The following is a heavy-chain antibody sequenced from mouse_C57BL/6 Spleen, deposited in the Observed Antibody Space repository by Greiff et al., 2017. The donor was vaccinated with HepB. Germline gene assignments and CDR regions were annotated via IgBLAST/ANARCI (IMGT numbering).Heavy chain of an antibody. D-gene: IGHD1-1*01. CDR3: ARGAITTVVDWYFDV. CDR2: INYDGSST. Sequence: EVQLVESEGGLVQPGSSMKLSCTASGFTFSDYYMAWVRQVPEKGLEWVANINYDGSSTYYLDSLKSRFIISRDNAKNILYLQMSSLKSEDTATYYCARGAITTVVDWYFDVWGTVTTVTVSS. J-gene: IGHJ1*03. V-gene: IGHV5-16*01. CDR1: GFTFSDYY.